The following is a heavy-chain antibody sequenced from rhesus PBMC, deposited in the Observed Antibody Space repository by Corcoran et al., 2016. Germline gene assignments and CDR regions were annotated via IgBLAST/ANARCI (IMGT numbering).Heavy chain of an antibody. J-gene: IGHJ4*01. CDR2: INGDGGST. V-gene: IGHV3S5*01. CDR1: GFTFSSYG. D-gene: IGHD1-1*01. Sequence: EVQLVETGGGLVQPGGSLKLSCAASGFTFSSYGRSWVRQAPGKGLEWVSAINGDGGSTYYADSVKCLFTISRDNSKNTLSLQMNSLRAEDTAVYYCAKYRFDYWGQGVLVTVSS. CDR3: AKYRFDY.